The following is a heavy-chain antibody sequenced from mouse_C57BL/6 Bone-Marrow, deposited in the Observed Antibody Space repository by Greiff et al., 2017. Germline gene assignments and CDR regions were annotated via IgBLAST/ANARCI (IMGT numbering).Heavy chain of an antibody. J-gene: IGHJ3*01. CDR3: AIGYDYDEGFAY. CDR2: IHPSDSDT. CDR1: GYTFTSYW. D-gene: IGHD2-4*01. Sequence: LVEPGASVKVSCKASGYTFTSYWMHWVKQRPGQGLEWIGRIHPSDSDTNYNQKFKGKATLTVDKSSSTAYMQLSSLTSEDSAVYYCAIGYDYDEGFAYWGQGTLVTVSA. V-gene: IGHV1-74*01.